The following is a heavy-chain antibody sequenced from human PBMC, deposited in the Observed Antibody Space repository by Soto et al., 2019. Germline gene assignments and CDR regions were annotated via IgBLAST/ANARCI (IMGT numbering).Heavy chain of an antibody. D-gene: IGHD5-12*01. J-gene: IGHJ4*02. Sequence: QVQLVESGGGVVQPGRSLRLSCAASGFTFSSYGMHWVRQAPGKGLEWVAVISYDGSYKYYADSRKGRVTISRDNSNNTLYVQMNRQRAEDTAVYYCAKEGSVVATTPDFDYWGQGTLVTVSS. V-gene: IGHV3-30*18. CDR1: GFTFSSYG. CDR3: AKEGSVVATTPDFDY. CDR2: ISYDGSYK.